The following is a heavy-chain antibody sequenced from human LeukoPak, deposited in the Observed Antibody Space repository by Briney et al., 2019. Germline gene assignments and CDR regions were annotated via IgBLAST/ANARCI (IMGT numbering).Heavy chain of an antibody. Sequence: KTGGSLRLSCAASGFTFSSYSMNWVRQAPGKGLEWVSSISSSSSYIYYADSVKGRFTISRDNAKNSLYLQMNSLRAEDTALYYCAKDFVRYNIQFDYWGQGALVTVSS. J-gene: IGHJ4*02. CDR2: ISSSSSYI. CDR1: GFTFSSYS. V-gene: IGHV3-21*04. CDR3: AKDFVRYNIQFDY. D-gene: IGHD1-1*01.